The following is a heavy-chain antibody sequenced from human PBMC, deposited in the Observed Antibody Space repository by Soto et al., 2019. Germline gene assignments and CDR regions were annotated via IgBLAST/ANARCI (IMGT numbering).Heavy chain of an antibody. V-gene: IGHV1-3*01. CDR3: ARDCTYCGGDTGLDAFDI. CDR2: INAGMRWINAGNGNT. J-gene: IGHJ3*02. Sequence: GASVKVSCKASGCTFNIYGLHWVRQAPGQRLEWMGWINAGMRWINAGNGNTKYSQKFQGRVTITRDTSASTAFMELSSLKSEETAVYYCARDCTYCGGDTGLDAFDIWGQGTMVTVSS. D-gene: IGHD2-21*01. CDR1: GCTFNIYG.